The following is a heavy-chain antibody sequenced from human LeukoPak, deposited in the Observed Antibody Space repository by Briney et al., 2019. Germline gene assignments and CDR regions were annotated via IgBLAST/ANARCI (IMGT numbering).Heavy chain of an antibody. CDR1: GFTFSSYG. CDR2: IRYDGSNK. CDR3: AKDGWEYSGSFLDY. Sequence: GGSLRLSCAASGFTFSSYGMHWVRQAPGKGLEWVAFIRYDGSNKYYADSVKGRFTISRDNSKNTLYLQMNSLRAEDTAVYYCAKDGWEYSGSFLDYWGQGTLVTVSS. D-gene: IGHD1-26*01. J-gene: IGHJ4*02. V-gene: IGHV3-30*02.